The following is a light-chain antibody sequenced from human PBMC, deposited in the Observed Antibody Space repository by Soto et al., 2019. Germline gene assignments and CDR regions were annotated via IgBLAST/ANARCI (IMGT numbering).Light chain of an antibody. CDR3: QQYKTYSYT. CDR2: RSS. CDR1: QSIDSW. V-gene: IGKV1-5*03. Sequence: DIQMTQSPSTLSASVGDRVTITCRASQSIDSWLAWYQQKPGKAPKLLIYRSSSLESGVPSRFSGSGFGTEFTFTISRLQPDDFATYYCQQYKTYSYTFDKGNKLEIK. J-gene: IGKJ2*01.